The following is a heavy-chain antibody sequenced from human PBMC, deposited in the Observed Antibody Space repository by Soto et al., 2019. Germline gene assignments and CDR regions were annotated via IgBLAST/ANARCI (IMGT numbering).Heavy chain of an antibody. J-gene: IGHJ4*02. CDR3: AIKLSTLFDY. D-gene: IGHD2-15*01. CDR2: MNPNSGNT. CDR1: GYTFTSYD. Sequence: QVQLVQSGAEVKKPGASVKVSCKASGYTFTSYDINWVRQATGQGLEWMGWMNPNSGNTGYAQKFQGRVTMTRNTSIITAYLELSSMRSEDTAVYYCAIKLSTLFDYWGQGTLVTVSS. V-gene: IGHV1-8*01.